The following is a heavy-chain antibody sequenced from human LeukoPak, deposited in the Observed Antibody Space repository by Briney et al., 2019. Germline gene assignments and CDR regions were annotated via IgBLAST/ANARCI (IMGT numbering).Heavy chain of an antibody. CDR2: ISWSSGSI. Sequence: PGGSLRLSCAASGFTFDDYAMPWVRQAPGKGLEWVSGISWSSGSIVYADSVKGRFTISRDNAKNSLYLQMNSLRAEDTALYYCAKDIRSHYYGVAFDIWGQGTMVTVSS. CDR1: GFTFDDYA. J-gene: IGHJ3*02. CDR3: AKDIRSHYYGVAFDI. D-gene: IGHD3-10*01. V-gene: IGHV3-9*01.